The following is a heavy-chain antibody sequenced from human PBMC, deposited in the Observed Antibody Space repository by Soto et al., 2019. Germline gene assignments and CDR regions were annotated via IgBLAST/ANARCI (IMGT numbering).Heavy chain of an antibody. J-gene: IGHJ6*02. Sequence: QVQVVESGGGVVQPGRSPRLSCAASGFTFSPYAMHWVRQAPGKGLEWVAVISYDGSDKYNADSVKGRFTVSRDNSKNTLYLQMNSLRTEDTAVYYCARGGPEAYCSSTTCHYGLDVWGLGTTVTVCS. CDR3: ARGGPEAYCSSTTCHYGLDV. CDR2: ISYDGSDK. CDR1: GFTFSPYA. V-gene: IGHV3-30-3*01. D-gene: IGHD2-2*01.